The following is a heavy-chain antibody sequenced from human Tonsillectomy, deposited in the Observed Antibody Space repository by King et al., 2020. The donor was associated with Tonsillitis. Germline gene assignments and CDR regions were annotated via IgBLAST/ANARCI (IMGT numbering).Heavy chain of an antibody. CDR3: AGVYYDRSGYYPDRDAFDI. CDR2: INPNSGGT. V-gene: IGHV1-2*02. J-gene: IGHJ3*02. D-gene: IGHD3-22*01. Sequence: QLVQSGAEVKKPGASVKVSCKASGYTFTGYYMHWVRQAPGQGLEWMGWINPNSGGTNYAQKFQGRVTMTRDTTIITAYMEVSRRRSDATAVYYCAGVYYDRSGYYPDRDAFDIWGQGTMVTVSS. CDR1: GYTFTGYY.